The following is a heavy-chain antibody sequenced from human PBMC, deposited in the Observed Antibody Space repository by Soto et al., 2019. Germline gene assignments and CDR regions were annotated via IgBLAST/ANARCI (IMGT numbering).Heavy chain of an antibody. J-gene: IGHJ5*02. CDR1: GGTVAISHW. CDR3: AREIVTAGGNNYFDP. D-gene: IGHD2-21*02. Sequence: PSETLSLTCGVSGGTVAISHWCSCVRQSPGGGLEWIGNVYHTGDTNFNPSLQSRVTISVDKSNNQFSLRLNSLTAADTAVYFCAREIVTAGGNNYFDPWGPGTLVTVSS. V-gene: IGHV4-4*02. CDR2: VYHTGDT.